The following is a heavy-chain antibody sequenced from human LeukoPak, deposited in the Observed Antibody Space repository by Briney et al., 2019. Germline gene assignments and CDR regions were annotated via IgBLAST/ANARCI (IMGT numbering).Heavy chain of an antibody. Sequence: GASVKVSCKASGYTFTGYYMHWVRQAPGQGLEWMGIINPSGGSTSYAQKFQGRVTMTRDMSTSTVYMELSSLRSEDTAVYYCAREGVPAAIEYYMDVWGKGTTVTVSS. CDR1: GYTFTGYY. D-gene: IGHD2-2*01. CDR2: INPSGGST. CDR3: AREGVPAAIEYYMDV. J-gene: IGHJ6*03. V-gene: IGHV1-46*01.